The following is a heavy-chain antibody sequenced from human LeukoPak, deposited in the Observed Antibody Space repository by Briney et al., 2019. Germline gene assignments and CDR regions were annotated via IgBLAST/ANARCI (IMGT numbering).Heavy chain of an antibody. D-gene: IGHD5-12*01. J-gene: IGHJ3*02. CDR1: GGSISSYY. CDR3: ARDFSGYADVNDAFDI. CDR2: IYYSGST. Sequence: SETLSLTCTVSGGSISSYYWSWIRQPPGKGLEWIGYIYYSGSTYYNPSLKSRVTISVDTSKNQFSLKLSSVTAADTAVYYCARDFSGYADVNDAFDIWGQGTMVTVSS. V-gene: IGHV4-59*12.